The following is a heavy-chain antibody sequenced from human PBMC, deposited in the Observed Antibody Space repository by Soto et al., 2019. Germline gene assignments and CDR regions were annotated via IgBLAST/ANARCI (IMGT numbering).Heavy chain of an antibody. Sequence: LSLTCTVSVGSISSYYWSWIRQPAGKGLEWIGRIYTSGSTNYNPSLKSRVTMSVDTSKNQFSLKLSSVTAADTAVYYCARDGRELLGAYYYYGMDVWGQGTTVTVSS. CDR2: IYTSGST. CDR3: ARDGRELLGAYYYYGMDV. D-gene: IGHD1-26*01. J-gene: IGHJ6*02. CDR1: VGSISSYY. V-gene: IGHV4-4*07.